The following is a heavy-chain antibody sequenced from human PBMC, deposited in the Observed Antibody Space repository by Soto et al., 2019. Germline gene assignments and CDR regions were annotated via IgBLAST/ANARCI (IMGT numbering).Heavy chain of an antibody. D-gene: IGHD6-6*01. CDR2: MNPNSGNT. Sequence: GASVKVSCKASGYTFTRYDFNWVRQATGQGLEWMGWMNPNSGNTGYAQKFQGRVTMTRNTSISTAYMELSSLRSDDTAVYYCARTFSSSSSYYYYYIDVWGKGTTVTVSS. V-gene: IGHV1-8*01. CDR3: ARTFSSSSSYYYYYIDV. J-gene: IGHJ6*03. CDR1: GYTFTRYD.